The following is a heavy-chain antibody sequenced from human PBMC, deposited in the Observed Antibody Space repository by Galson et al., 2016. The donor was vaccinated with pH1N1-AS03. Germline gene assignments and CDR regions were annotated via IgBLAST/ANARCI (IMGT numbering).Heavy chain of an antibody. CDR1: GGSFSGYY. CDR2: INDGGFA. D-gene: IGHD1-26*01. J-gene: IGHJ6*04. Sequence: ETLSLTCALSGGSFSGYYWSWIRLSPGKVLEWIGEINDGGFAYHHPSLKSRVTMSVDTSKNLLSLRLTSVTAADTAVYYCARVGGLSYPHPRWDVDVWGKGTTVIVSS. V-gene: IGHV4-34*01. CDR3: ARVGGLSYPHPRWDVDV.